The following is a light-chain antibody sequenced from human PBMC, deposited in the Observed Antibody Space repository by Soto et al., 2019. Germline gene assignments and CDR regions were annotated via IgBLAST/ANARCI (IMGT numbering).Light chain of an antibody. CDR1: QSVSSSY. CDR3: QQYGSSPLFT. Sequence: EIVLTQSPGTLSLSPGERATLSCRASQSVSSSYLAWYQQKPGQAPRLLIYGASSRATGIPDRFSGSGSGTDFTLTISRLEPEDFAVYYCQQYGSSPLFTISPGTKVDIK. V-gene: IGKV3-20*01. CDR2: GAS. J-gene: IGKJ3*01.